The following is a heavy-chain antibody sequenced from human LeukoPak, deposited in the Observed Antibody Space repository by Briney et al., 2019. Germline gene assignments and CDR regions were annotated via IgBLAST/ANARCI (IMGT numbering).Heavy chain of an antibody. J-gene: IGHJ6*03. D-gene: IGHD4-23*01. CDR1: GGSINPYY. CDR2: IYYSGIT. CDR3: ARGGNHYYYYMDV. V-gene: IGHV4-59*01. Sequence: PSETLSLTCTVSGGSINPYYWSWIRQSPGKGLEWIGYIYYSGITDYNPSLKSRVTMSIDTSKKQFSLKLTSVTAADTAVYPCARGGNHYYYYMDVWGKGTRVTVSS.